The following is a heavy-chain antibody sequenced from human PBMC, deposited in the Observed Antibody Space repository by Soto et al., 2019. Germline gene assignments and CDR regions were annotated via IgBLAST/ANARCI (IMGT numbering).Heavy chain of an antibody. V-gene: IGHV3-23*01. D-gene: IGHD2-15*01. CDR1: AFTFSNYA. CDR2: VSGSGGSK. CDR3: AYCSATCSVISCFWPVDVDV. Sequence: EVQLLESGGGFVQPGGSLRLSCAASAFTFSNYAMTWVRQAPGKGLEWVSSVSGSGGSKYYADSVKGRFTISRDNSKNTLYLQRNSVRAEYTAAYFDAYCSATCSVISCFWPVDVDVCGQGTTVTVSS. J-gene: IGHJ6*02.